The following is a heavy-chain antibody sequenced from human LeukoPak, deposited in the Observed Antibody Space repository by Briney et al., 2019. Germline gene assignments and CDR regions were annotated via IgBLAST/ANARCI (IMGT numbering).Heavy chain of an antibody. V-gene: IGHV3-30*18. Sequence: PGGSLRLSCAASGFSFSTYGMYWVRQAPGKGPEWVAVISYDGSNKYYADFVKGRFTISRDNSKNTLYLQMNSLRTEDTAVYYCAKGAIWYGDYWEAFDIWGQGTMVTVSS. CDR3: AKGAIWYGDYWEAFDI. J-gene: IGHJ3*02. CDR2: ISYDGSNK. CDR1: GFSFSTYG. D-gene: IGHD4-17*01.